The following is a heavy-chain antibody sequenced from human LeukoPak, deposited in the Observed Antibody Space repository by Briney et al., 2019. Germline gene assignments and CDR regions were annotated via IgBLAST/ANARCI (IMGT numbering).Heavy chain of an antibody. J-gene: IGHJ3*02. CDR1: GGSISSYY. Sequence: SETLSLTCTVSGGSISSYYWSWIRQPPGKGLEWIGYIYYSGSTNYNPSLKSRVTISVDTSKNQFSLKLSSVTAADTAVYYCARDLNPSSSWYFRPDAFDIWGQGTMVTVSS. CDR2: IYYSGST. V-gene: IGHV4-59*01. CDR3: ARDLNPSSSWYFRPDAFDI. D-gene: IGHD6-13*01.